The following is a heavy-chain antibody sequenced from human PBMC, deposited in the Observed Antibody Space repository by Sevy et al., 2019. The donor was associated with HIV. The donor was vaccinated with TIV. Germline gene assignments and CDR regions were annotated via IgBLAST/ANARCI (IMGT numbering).Heavy chain of an antibody. CDR3: ARGPEWVGAYGLDV. Sequence: ASVKVSCKASGYTFANYAVHWVRQAPGQRLEWMGWINAGNGNTKYSQKFQGRVTLNRDTSTSTAYLDLSRLRSEDTAIYFCARGPEWVGAYGLDVWGQGTMVTVSS. V-gene: IGHV1-3*01. D-gene: IGHD3-10*01. J-gene: IGHJ6*02. CDR1: GYTFANYA. CDR2: INAGNGNT.